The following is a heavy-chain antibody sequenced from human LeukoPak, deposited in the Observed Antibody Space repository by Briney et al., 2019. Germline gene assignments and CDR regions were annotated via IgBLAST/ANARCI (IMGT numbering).Heavy chain of an antibody. J-gene: IGHJ6*02. D-gene: IGHD3-22*01. CDR2: ISYDGSNK. CDR1: GFTFSSYG. V-gene: IGHV3-30*03. CDR3: ATDSSGYDSYYYYGMDV. Sequence: PGRSLRLSCAASGFTFSSYGMHWVRQAPGKGLEWVAVISYDGSNKYYADSVKGRFTISRDNYKNTLYLQMNSLRAEDTAVYYCATDSSGYDSYYYYGMDVWGQGTTVTVSS.